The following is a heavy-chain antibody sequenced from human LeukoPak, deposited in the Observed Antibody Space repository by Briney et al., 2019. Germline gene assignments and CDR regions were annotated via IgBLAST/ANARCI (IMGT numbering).Heavy chain of an antibody. V-gene: IGHV1-69*01. CDR3: ARDQDAITFGGVIVC. D-gene: IGHD3-16*02. J-gene: IGHJ4*02. Sequence: GASVKVSCKASGGTFSSYAISWVRQAPGQGLEWMGGIVPIIGTANYAQKFQGRVTITADESTSTAYMELSSLRSEDTAVYYCARDQDAITFGGVIVCWGQGTLVTVSS. CDR2: IVPIIGTA. CDR1: GGTFSSYA.